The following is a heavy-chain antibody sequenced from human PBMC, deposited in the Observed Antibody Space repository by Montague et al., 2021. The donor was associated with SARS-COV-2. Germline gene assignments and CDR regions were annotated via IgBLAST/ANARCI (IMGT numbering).Heavy chain of an antibody. CDR2: IYYSGST. D-gene: IGHD5-18*01. Sequence: SETLSLTCTVSGGSISSYYWSWIRQPPGKGLEWIGYIYYSGSTNYNPSLKSRVTISLDTSTNQFSLKLNSVTAADTAVYYCARGSYGLDAFDIWGQGTMVTVSS. CDR3: ARGSYGLDAFDI. V-gene: IGHV4-59*01. CDR1: GGSISSYY. J-gene: IGHJ3*02.